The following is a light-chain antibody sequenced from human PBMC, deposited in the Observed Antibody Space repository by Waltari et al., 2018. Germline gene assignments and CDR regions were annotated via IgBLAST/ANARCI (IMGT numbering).Light chain of an antibody. CDR3: HQYYATPPDGKT. V-gene: IGKV4-1*01. J-gene: IGKJ1*01. CDR2: WAS. CDR1: QSVLYSSNNKNY. Sequence: DIVMTQSPDSLAVSLGERATINCKSSQSVLYSSNNKNYLAWYQQKAGQPPKRLIYWASTRESGVPDRFSGGGSGTDFTLTISSLQAEDVAVYYCHQYYATPPDGKTFGQGTKVEIK.